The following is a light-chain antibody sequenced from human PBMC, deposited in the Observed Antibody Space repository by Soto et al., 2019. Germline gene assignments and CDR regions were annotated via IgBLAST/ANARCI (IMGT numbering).Light chain of an antibody. J-gene: IGKJ1*01. V-gene: IGKV1-5*03. Sequence: DIQMTHSPSTLSASVGDRVTITCRASQSISSWLAWYQQKPGKAPKLLIYKASSLESGVPSRFSGSGSGTEFTLTISSLQPDDFATYYCQQYNSYWTFGHGTKVDIK. CDR3: QQYNSYWT. CDR1: QSISSW. CDR2: KAS.